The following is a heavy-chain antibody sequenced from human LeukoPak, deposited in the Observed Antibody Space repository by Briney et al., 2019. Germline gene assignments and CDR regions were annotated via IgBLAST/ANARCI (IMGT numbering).Heavy chain of an antibody. Sequence: SETLSLTCTVSGYSISSGYYWGWIRPPPGKGLEWIGSIYHSGSTYYNPSLKSRVTISVDTSKNQFSLKLSSVTAADTAVYYCAREEQQQYVLDIWGQGTMVTVSS. D-gene: IGHD6-13*01. CDR1: GYSISSGYY. CDR3: AREEQQQYVLDI. CDR2: IYHSGST. J-gene: IGHJ3*02. V-gene: IGHV4-38-2*02.